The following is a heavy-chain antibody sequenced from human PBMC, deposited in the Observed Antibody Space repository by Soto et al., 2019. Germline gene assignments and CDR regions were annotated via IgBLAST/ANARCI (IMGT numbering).Heavy chain of an antibody. Sequence: VQLVESGGGLVKPGGSLRLSCAASGFTFSNAWMSWVRQAPGKGLEWVGRIKSKTDGGTTDYAAPVKGRFTISRDDSKNKLYLQMNSLKTEDTAVYYCTTDVGCSSTSCYSVYWVQGTLVTVSS. CDR2: IKSKTDGGTT. V-gene: IGHV3-15*01. CDR3: TTDVGCSSTSCYSVY. CDR1: GFTFSNAW. J-gene: IGHJ4*02. D-gene: IGHD2-2*01.